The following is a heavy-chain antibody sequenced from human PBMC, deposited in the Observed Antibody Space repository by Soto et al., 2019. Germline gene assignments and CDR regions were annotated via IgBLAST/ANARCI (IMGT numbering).Heavy chain of an antibody. J-gene: IGHJ6*02. Sequence: GGSLRLSCAASGFTFSDYDMSWIRQAPGKGLEWVSYISSSSSYTNYADSVKGRFTISRDNAKNSLYLQMNSLRAEDTAVYYCARLQLSQYYCYGMDVWGQGTTVTVSS. CDR2: ISSSSSYT. D-gene: IGHD6-13*01. CDR1: GFTFSDYD. V-gene: IGHV3-11*06. CDR3: ARLQLSQYYCYGMDV.